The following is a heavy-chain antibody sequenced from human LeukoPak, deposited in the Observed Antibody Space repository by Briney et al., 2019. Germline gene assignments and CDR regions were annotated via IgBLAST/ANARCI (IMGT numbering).Heavy chain of an antibody. J-gene: IGHJ6*02. Sequence: GGSLRLSCAASGFTFSSYAMHWVRQAPGKGLEWVAVISYDGSNKYYADSVKGRFTISRDNSKNTLYLQMNSLRAEDTAVYYCAREGYDFWSGYHLTPYYYYGMDVWGQGTTATVSS. CDR2: ISYDGSNK. CDR3: AREGYDFWSGYHLTPYYYYGMDV. CDR1: GFTFSSYA. D-gene: IGHD3-3*01. V-gene: IGHV3-30*04.